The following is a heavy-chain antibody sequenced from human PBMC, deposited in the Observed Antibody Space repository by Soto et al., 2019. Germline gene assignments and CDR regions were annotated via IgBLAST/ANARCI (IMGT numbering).Heavy chain of an antibody. V-gene: IGHV1-58*01. CDR1: GFTFTSSA. CDR2: IVVGSGNT. D-gene: IGHD3-22*01. Sequence: ASVKVSCKASGFTFTSSAVQWVRQARGQRLEWIGWIVVGSGNTNYAQKFQERVTITRDMSTSTAYMELSSLRSEDTAVYYCAADLADYYDSSGYRDWGQGTLVTVSS. CDR3: AADLADYYDSSGYRD. J-gene: IGHJ4*02.